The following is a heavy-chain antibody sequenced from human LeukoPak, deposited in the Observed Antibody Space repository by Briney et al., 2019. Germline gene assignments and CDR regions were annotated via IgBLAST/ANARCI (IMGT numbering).Heavy chain of an antibody. CDR3: ARASVADTAVVPIVAFDI. CDR2: ISAYNGNT. CDR1: GYTFTSYG. D-gene: IGHD5-18*01. J-gene: IGHJ3*02. V-gene: IGHV1-18*01. Sequence: GASVKVSCKASGYTFTSYGISWVRQAPGQGLEWMGWISAYNGNTNYAQKLQGRVTMTTDTSTSTAYMELRSLRSDDTAVYYCARASVADTAVVPIVAFDIWGQGTMVTVSS.